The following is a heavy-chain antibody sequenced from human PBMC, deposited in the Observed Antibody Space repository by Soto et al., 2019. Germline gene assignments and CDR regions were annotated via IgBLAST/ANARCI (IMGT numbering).Heavy chain of an antibody. D-gene: IGHD3-10*01. J-gene: IGHJ4*02. Sequence: EVQLLESGGGLVQPGGSLRLSCAASGFTFSSYAMIWVRQAPGKGLEWVSAISGSGGSTYYADSVKGRFTISRDNSKNPLYLQMNSLSAEDTAVYYCAKDRGEYAIGALDLDYWGQGTLVTVSS. CDR2: ISGSGGST. CDR1: GFTFSSYA. V-gene: IGHV3-23*01. CDR3: AKDRGEYAIGALDLDY.